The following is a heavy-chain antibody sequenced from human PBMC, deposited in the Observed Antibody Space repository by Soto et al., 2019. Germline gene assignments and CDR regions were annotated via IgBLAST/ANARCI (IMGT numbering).Heavy chain of an antibody. Sequence: QVQLVQSWAEVKKPGSSVKVSCKASGGTFSSYAIRWVRQAPGQGLEWMGGIIPSFGTANYAQKFQGRVTITADESTSPAYMELSSLRSEDTAVYYCAREGGYYDYVWGSYPLDYWGQGTLVTVSS. D-gene: IGHD3-16*02. CDR2: IIPSFGTA. CDR3: AREGGYYDYVWGSYPLDY. CDR1: GGTFSSYA. J-gene: IGHJ4*02. V-gene: IGHV1-69*01.